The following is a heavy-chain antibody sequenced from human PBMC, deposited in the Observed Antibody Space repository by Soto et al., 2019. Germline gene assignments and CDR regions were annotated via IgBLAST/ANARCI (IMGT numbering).Heavy chain of an antibody. J-gene: IGHJ1*01. D-gene: IGHD3-22*01. V-gene: IGHV4-30-4*01. CDR1: GGSISSGDYY. Sequence: SETLSLTCTVSGGSISSGDYYWSWIRQPPGKGLEWIGYIYYSGSTYYNPSLKSRVTISVDTSKNQFSLKLSSVTAADTAVYYCATSYYYDSTRYGAEYFQHWGQGTLVTVSS. CDR2: IYYSGST. CDR3: ATSYYYDSTRYGAEYFQH.